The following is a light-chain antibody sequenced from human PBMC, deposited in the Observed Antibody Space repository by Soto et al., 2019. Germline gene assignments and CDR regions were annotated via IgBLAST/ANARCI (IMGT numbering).Light chain of an antibody. V-gene: IGKV3-15*01. Sequence: EIVMTQSPATLSVSPGERATLSCRAIQIVSGNLAWYQQKPGQAPRLLIYGASTRATGIPARFSGSGSGTDFTLTISSLQSEDFAVYYCQQYNIWRSITFGQGTRLEIK. CDR1: QIVSGN. CDR2: GAS. CDR3: QQYNIWRSIT. J-gene: IGKJ5*01.